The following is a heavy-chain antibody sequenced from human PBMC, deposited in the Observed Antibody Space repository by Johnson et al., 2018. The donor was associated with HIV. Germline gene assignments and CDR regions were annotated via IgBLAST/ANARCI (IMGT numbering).Heavy chain of an antibody. Sequence: QVLLVESGGGLVQPGRSLRLSCAASGFTFSDYGIHWVRQAPGKGLEWVAVVWSDGNNKYYADSVEGRFTISRDNSKNTLHLQMNSLRVEDTAVYYCAKDFTDGAFDIWGRGTMVTVSS. CDR3: AKDFTDGAFDI. J-gene: IGHJ3*02. CDR2: VWSDGNNK. CDR1: GFTFSDYG. V-gene: IGHV3-33*06. D-gene: IGHD5-24*01.